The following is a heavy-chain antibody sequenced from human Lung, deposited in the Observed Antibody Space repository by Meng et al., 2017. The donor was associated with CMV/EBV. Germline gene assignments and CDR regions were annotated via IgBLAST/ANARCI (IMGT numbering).Heavy chain of an antibody. Sequence: GGSLRLSCAVSGFTVSSNYMNWVRQAPGKGLEWVSIIYGGTGTYYADSVKGRFSISRDNSKNTVYLQMDSLSPEDTAVYYCARAGAFPQYFDDWGQG. J-gene: IGHJ4*02. CDR3: ARAGAFPQYFDD. CDR2: IYGGTGT. CDR1: GFTVSSNY. D-gene: IGHD3-16*01. V-gene: IGHV3-53*01.